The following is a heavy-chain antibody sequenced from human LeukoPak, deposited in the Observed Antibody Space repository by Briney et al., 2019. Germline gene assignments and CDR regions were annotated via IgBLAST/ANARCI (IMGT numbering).Heavy chain of an antibody. D-gene: IGHD3-10*01. CDR1: GFTFSSYA. CDR3: ARVGPSTYYYGSGSYGDC. V-gene: IGHV3-23*01. J-gene: IGHJ4*02. Sequence: GGSLRLSCAASGFTFSSYAMSWVRQAPGKGLEWVSAISGSGGSTYYADSVKGRFTISRDNSKNTLYLQMNSLRAEDTAVYYCARVGPSTYYYGSGSYGDCWGQGTLVTVSS. CDR2: ISGSGGST.